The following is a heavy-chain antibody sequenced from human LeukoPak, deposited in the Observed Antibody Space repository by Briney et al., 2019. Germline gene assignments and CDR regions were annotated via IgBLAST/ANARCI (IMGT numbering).Heavy chain of an antibody. D-gene: IGHD5-24*01. CDR3: AREGECGDGYNYGFDY. CDR2: IYYSGST. Sequence: SETLSLTCTVSGGSISSYYWSWIRQPPGKGLEWIGYIYYSGSTNYNPPLKSRVTISVDTSKNQFSLKLSSVTAADTAVYYCAREGECGDGYNYGFDYWGQGTLVTVSS. J-gene: IGHJ4*02. V-gene: IGHV4-59*01. CDR1: GGSISSYY.